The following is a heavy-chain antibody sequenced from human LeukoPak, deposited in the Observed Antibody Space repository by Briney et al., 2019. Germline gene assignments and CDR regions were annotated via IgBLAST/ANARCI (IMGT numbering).Heavy chain of an antibody. V-gene: IGHV4-34*01. J-gene: IGHJ6*02. CDR1: GGSFSGYY. CDR2: INHRGST. D-gene: IGHD4-17*01. Sequence: SETLSLTCAVYGGSFSGYYWSWIRQPPGRGLGWIGEINHRGSTNYNPSLKSRVTISLDTSKNQFSLRLSSVTAADTAVYYCARFMTMVTTLKTYSYGMDVRGQGTTVTVSS. CDR3: ARFMTMVTTLKTYSYGMDV.